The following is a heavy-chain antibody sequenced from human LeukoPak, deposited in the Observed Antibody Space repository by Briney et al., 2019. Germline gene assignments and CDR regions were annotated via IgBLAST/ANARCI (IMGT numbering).Heavy chain of an antibody. D-gene: IGHD3-16*01. Sequence: GGSLRLSCAASGFTFSRHGMSWVRQAPGKGLEWVSAISAGGDITLYADSVKGRFTISRDTSQNTVYLQMNSLRAGDTATYYCVKEGRFLPPANWGQGTLVTVSS. V-gene: IGHV3-23*01. CDR3: VKEGRFLPPAN. CDR1: GFTFSRHG. CDR2: ISAGGDIT. J-gene: IGHJ4*02.